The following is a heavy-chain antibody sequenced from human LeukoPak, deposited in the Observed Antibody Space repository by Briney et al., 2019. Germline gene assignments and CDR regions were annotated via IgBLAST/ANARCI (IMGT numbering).Heavy chain of an antibody. D-gene: IGHD5-24*01. V-gene: IGHV3-73*01. Sequence: GGSLKLSCAASGFTFSGSTIHWVRQASAKGLEWVGRMRSKANSFVTTYSASVQGGFTICRDDSTNTPYLQMNSLRTQDTDLYYCSTDQFNSFDIWGQGTMVTVSS. CDR3: STDQFNSFDI. J-gene: IGHJ3*02. CDR1: GFTFSGST. CDR2: MRSKANSFVT.